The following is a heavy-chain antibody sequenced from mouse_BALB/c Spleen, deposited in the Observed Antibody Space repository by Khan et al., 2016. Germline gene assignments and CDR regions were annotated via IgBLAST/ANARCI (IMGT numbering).Heavy chain of an antibody. CDR2: INTNTGEP. D-gene: IGHD3-3*01. CDR1: GYTFTNYG. J-gene: IGHJ1*01. CDR3: ARYVGGYFDV. Sequence: QIQLVQSGPELKKPGETVKISCKASGYTFTNYGMNWVKQAPGKGLKWMGWINTNTGEPTYAEEFKGRFAFSLETSASTAYLQINNLKNEDTATYFCARYVGGYFDVWGAGTTVTVSS. V-gene: IGHV9-3*02.